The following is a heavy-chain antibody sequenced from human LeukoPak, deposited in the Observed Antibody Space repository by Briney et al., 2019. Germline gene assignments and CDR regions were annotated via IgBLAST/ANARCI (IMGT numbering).Heavy chain of an antibody. CDR3: ARGGGPTGYYFDY. D-gene: IGHD1-1*01. V-gene: IGHV4-34*01. Sequence: SETLSLTCAVYGGSFSGYYWSWIRQPPGKGLEWIGEINHSGSTNYNPSLKSRVTISVDTSKNQFSLKLSSVTAADTAVYYCARGGGPTGYYFDYWGQGTLVTVSS. CDR2: INHSGST. J-gene: IGHJ4*02. CDR1: GGSFSGYY.